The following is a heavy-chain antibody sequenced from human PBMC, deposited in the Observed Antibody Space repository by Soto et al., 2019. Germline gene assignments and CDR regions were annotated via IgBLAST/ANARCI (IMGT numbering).Heavy chain of an antibody. D-gene: IGHD4-4*01. CDR2: IYYSGST. Sequence: SETLSLTCTVSGGSVSSGSYYWSWIRQPPGKGLEWIGYIYYSGSTNYNPSLKSRVTISVDTSKNQFSLKLSSVTAADTAVYYCARDNRDYTNWFDPWGQGTLVTVSS. J-gene: IGHJ5*02. CDR3: ARDNRDYTNWFDP. V-gene: IGHV4-61*01. CDR1: GGSVSSGSYY.